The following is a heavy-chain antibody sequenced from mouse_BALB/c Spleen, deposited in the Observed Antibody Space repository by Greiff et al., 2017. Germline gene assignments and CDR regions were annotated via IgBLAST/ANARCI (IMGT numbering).Heavy chain of an antibody. CDR1: GFTFSSFG. J-gene: IGHJ4*01. CDR2: ISSGSSTI. V-gene: IGHV5-17*02. CDR3: AREPYYYGSGNAMDY. Sequence: EVMLVESGGGLVQPGGSRKLSCAASGFTFSSFGMHWVRQAPEKGLEWVAYISSGSSTIYYADTVKGRFTISRDNPKNTLFLQMTSLRSEDTAMYYCAREPYYYGSGNAMDYWGQGTSVTVSS. D-gene: IGHD1-1*01.